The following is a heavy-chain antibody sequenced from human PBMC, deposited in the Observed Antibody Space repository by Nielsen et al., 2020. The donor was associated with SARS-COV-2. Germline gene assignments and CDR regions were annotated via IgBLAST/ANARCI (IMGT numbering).Heavy chain of an antibody. CDR1: GFTVSSNY. CDR3: ARVIAAAGPVAY. V-gene: IGHV3-53*01. Sequence: GESLKISCAASGFTVSSNYMSWVRQAPGKGLEWVSVIYSGGSTYYADSVKGRFTISRDNAKNSLYLQMNSLRAEDTAVYYCARVIAAAGPVAYWGQGTLVTVSS. J-gene: IGHJ4*02. CDR2: IYSGGST. D-gene: IGHD6-13*01.